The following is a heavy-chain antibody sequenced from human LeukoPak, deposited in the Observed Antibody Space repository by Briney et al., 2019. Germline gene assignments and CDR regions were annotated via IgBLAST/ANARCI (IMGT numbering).Heavy chain of an antibody. J-gene: IGHJ3*02. D-gene: IGHD6-13*01. CDR2: IYYSGDT. CDR3: ARGYSSSWPKAFDI. CDR1: GGSITGYF. Sequence: SETLSLTCTVSGGSITGYFWSWIRQPPGKGLEWIAYIYYSGDTNYNPSLKSRATISVDTSKNQFSLKLSSVTAADTAVYYCARGYSSSWPKAFDIWGQGTMVTVSS. V-gene: IGHV4-59*01.